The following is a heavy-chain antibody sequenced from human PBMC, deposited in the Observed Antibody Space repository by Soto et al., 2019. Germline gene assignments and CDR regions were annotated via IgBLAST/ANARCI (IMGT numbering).Heavy chain of an antibody. Sequence: SETLSLTCTVSGGSVSSGSYYWSWIRQPPGKGLEWIGYIYYSGSTKYNPSLKSRVTISVDTSKNQFSLKLSSVTAADTAVYYCARTEYCISTSCYGTDYWGQGTLVTVS. V-gene: IGHV4-61*01. J-gene: IGHJ4*02. CDR1: GGSVSSGSYY. D-gene: IGHD2-2*01. CDR2: IYYSGST. CDR3: ARTEYCISTSCYGTDY.